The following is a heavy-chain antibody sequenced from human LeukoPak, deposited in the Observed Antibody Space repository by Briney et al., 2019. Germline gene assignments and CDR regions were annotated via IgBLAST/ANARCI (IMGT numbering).Heavy chain of an antibody. D-gene: IGHD3-22*01. V-gene: IGHV3-7*01. J-gene: IGHJ1*01. CDR3: ARDEHSSGYHYDPEYFQH. CDR2: IKEDGSEK. Sequence: PGGSLRLSCAASGFTFSKNWMTWVRQAPGKGLEWVANIKEDGSEKYYVDSVKGRFTISRDNAKNSLYLQMNSLRAEDTAAYYCARDEHSSGYHYDPEYFQHWGQGTLVTVSS. CDR1: GFTFSKNW.